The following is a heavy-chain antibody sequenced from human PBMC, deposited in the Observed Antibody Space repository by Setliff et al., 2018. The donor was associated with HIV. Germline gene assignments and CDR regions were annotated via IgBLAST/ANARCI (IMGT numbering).Heavy chain of an antibody. CDR2: IFYSGST. Sequence: SETLSLTCTVSGDSISSSSYYWGWIRQPLGKGLEWIGSIFYSGSTYYNPSLKSRLIMSVDTSKNQFSLKLSSVTAADTAVYYCARHHLVDPFDYWGHGTLVTVSS. CDR1: GDSISSSSYY. D-gene: IGHD2-2*01. J-gene: IGHJ4*01. V-gene: IGHV4-39*01. CDR3: ARHHLVDPFDY.